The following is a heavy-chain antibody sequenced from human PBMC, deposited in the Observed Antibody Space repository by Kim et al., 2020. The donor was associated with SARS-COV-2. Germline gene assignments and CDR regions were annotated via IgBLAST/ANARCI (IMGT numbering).Heavy chain of an antibody. CDR2: LCYDGSS. J-gene: IGHJ4*02. D-gene: IGHD6-19*01. CDR1: GASISSYC. CDR3: ARGTGWYDY. Sequence: SETLSLTCTVSGASISSYCWSWIRQPPGKGREWIGFLCYDGSSNFNPSLKSRVTMSVDTSKNQFSLKMTSVTAADTAAYYCARGTGWYDYWGQGALVTVSS. V-gene: IGHV4-59*13.